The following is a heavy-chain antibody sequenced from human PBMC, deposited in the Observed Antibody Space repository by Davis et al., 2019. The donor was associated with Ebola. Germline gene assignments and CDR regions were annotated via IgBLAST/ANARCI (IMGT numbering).Heavy chain of an antibody. D-gene: IGHD6-6*01. V-gene: IGHV1-3*01. Sequence: AASVKVFCKASGYTFTSYAMHWVRQAPGQRLEWMGWINAGNGNTKYSQKFQGRVTITRDTSASTAYMELSSLRSEDTAVYYCARLVAARSFYYFDYWGQGTLVTVSS. CDR2: INAGNGNT. CDR3: ARLVAARSFYYFDY. J-gene: IGHJ4*02. CDR1: GYTFTSYA.